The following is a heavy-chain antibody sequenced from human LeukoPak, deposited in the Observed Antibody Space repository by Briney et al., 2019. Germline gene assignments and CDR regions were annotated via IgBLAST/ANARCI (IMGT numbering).Heavy chain of an antibody. CDR3: ARTFSESYYYYGMDV. CDR2: VYYSGRT. D-gene: IGHD1-26*01. CDR1: GGSISGYY. J-gene: IGHJ6*02. Sequence: PSVTLSLTCTVSGGSISGYYWSWIRQPPGKGLEWIGYVYYSGRTNYNPSLKSRVTISVDTSKNQFSLKLSSVTAADTAVYYCARTFSESYYYYGMDVWGQGTTVTVSS. V-gene: IGHV4-59*01.